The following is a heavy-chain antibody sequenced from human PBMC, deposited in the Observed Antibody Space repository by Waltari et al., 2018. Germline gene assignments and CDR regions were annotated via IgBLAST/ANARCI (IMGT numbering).Heavy chain of an antibody. Sequence: QVQLQQWGAGLLKPSETLSLTCAVYGGSFSGYYWRWIRQPPGKGLEWIGEINHSGSTNYNPSLKSRVTISVDTSKNQFSLKLSSVTAADTAVYYCARGGRVTIFAYYYYGMDVWGQGTTVTVSS. V-gene: IGHV4-34*01. D-gene: IGHD3-3*01. J-gene: IGHJ6*02. CDR1: GGSFSGYY. CDR2: INHSGST. CDR3: ARGGRVTIFAYYYYGMDV.